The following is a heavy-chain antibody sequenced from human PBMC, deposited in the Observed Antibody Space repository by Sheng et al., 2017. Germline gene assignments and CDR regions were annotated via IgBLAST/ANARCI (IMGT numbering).Heavy chain of an antibody. J-gene: IGHJ5*02. V-gene: IGHV1-69*05. Sequence: QVQLVQSGAEVKKPGSSVKVSCKASGGTFSSYAISWVRQAPGQGLEWMGGIIPIFGTANYAQKFQGRVTITTDESTSTAYMELSSLRSEDTAVYYCAREVTHDYGDYGAWFDPWGQGTLVTVSS. CDR2: IIPIFGTA. D-gene: IGHD4-17*01. CDR1: GGTFSSYA. CDR3: AREVTHDYGDYGAWFDP.